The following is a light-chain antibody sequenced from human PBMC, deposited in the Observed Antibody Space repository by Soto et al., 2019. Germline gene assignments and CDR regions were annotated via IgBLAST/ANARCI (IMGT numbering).Light chain of an antibody. CDR2: AAS. CDR1: QGISSY. V-gene: IGKV1-9*01. CDR3: QQLNRYPP. J-gene: IGKJ5*01. Sequence: DIQLTQSPSFLSASVGDRVTITCRASQGISSYLAWYQQKPGKAPKLLIYAASTLQSGVPSRFSGSGSGTEFTLTISSLQPEDFATYYCQQLNRYPPFGQGTRLEIK.